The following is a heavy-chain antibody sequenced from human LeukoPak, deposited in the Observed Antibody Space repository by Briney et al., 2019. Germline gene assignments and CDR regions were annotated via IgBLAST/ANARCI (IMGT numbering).Heavy chain of an antibody. J-gene: IGHJ4*02. D-gene: IGHD3-10*01. CDR3: AREFGSGSYYNLGY. CDR1: GYSFSSYW. CDR2: IFPGDSDP. Sequence: GESLKISCKGSGYSFSSYWIAWVRQMSGKGLEWMGIIFPGDSDPRYSPSFQGQVTISADKSISTAYLQWSSLKASDTAMYYCAREFGSGSYYNLGYWGQGTLVTVSS. V-gene: IGHV5-51*01.